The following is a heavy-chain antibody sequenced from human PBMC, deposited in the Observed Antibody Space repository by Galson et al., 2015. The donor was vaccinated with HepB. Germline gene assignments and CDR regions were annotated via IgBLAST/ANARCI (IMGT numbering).Heavy chain of an antibody. V-gene: IGHV1-69*06. Sequence: SVKVSCKASGTMFSGFGTSWVRQAPGHGLAWMGEINPLFGTANYAQKFQGRVTITADRSTSTAYMELSSLRSEDTAMYYCATNAARGIFFEFWGQGTLVTVSS. D-gene: IGHD3-10*01. CDR2: INPLFGTA. J-gene: IGHJ4*02. CDR1: GTMFSGFG. CDR3: ATNAARGIFFEF.